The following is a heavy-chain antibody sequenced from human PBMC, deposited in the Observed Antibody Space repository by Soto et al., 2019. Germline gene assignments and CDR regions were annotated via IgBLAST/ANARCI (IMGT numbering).Heavy chain of an antibody. CDR3: ARDDSSGYSRIFDY. D-gene: IGHD3-22*01. CDR2: INPNSGGT. J-gene: IGHJ4*02. V-gene: IGHV1-2*04. Sequence: QVQLVQSGAEVKKPGASVKVSCKAAGYTFTGYYMHWVRQAPGQGLEWMGWINPNSGGTNYAQKFQGWVTMTRHTSISTAYMELSRLRSEDTAVYYCARDDSSGYSRIFDYWGQGTLVTVSS. CDR1: GYTFTGYY.